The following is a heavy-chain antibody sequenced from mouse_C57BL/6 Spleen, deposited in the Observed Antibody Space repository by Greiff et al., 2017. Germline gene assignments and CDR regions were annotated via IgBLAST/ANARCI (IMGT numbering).Heavy chain of an antibody. J-gene: IGHJ1*03. Sequence: EVHLVESGGGLVKPGGSLKLSCAASGFTFSSYAMSWVRQTPEKRLEWVATISDGGSYTYYPDNVKGRFTISRDNAKNNLYLQMSHLKSEDTAMYYCARDRGATVVATDWYFDVWGTGTTVTVSS. CDR3: ARDRGATVVATDWYFDV. D-gene: IGHD1-1*01. V-gene: IGHV5-4*01. CDR1: GFTFSSYA. CDR2: ISDGGSYT.